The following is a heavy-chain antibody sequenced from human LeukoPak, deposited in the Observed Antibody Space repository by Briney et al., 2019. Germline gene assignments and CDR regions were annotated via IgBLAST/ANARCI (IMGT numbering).Heavy chain of an antibody. D-gene: IGHD3-16*02. CDR3: ARSDYVWGSYHQFDD. CDR2: MNPNSGNT. CDR1: GYTFTSYD. Sequence: GASVKVSCKASGYTFTSYDINWVRQATGLGLEWMGWMNPNSGNTGYAQKFQGRVTITRNTSISTAYMELSSLRSEDTAVYYCARSDYVWGSYHQFDDWGQGTLVTVSS. J-gene: IGHJ4*02. V-gene: IGHV1-8*03.